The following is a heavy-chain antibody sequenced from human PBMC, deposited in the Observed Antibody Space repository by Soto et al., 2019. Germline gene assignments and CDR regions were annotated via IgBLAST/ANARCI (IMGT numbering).Heavy chain of an antibody. CDR3: ARGGDCSGGSCAGWFDA. J-gene: IGHJ5*02. CDR1: GVSLTTNNW. Sequence: QVQLQESGPGLVKPSETLSLTCAVSGVSLTTNNWWTWLRQAPGKGLEWVGAIYQTGNTNYNPSLNSRVIAARDKSKNQVFIKLTAVTAADTAIYDCARGGDCSGGSCAGWFDAWGQGTLVTVST. D-gene: IGHD2-15*01. CDR2: IYQTGNT. V-gene: IGHV4-4*02.